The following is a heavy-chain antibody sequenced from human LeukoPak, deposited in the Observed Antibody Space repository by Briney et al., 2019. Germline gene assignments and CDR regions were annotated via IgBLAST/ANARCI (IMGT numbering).Heavy chain of an antibody. V-gene: IGHV1-18*01. CDR3: ARVKATPGIAVAGTFQIYYYYGMDV. Sequence: ASVKVSCKASGYTFTSYGISWVRQAPGQGLEWMGWISAYNGNTNYAQKLQGRVTMTTDTSTSTAYMELRSLRSDDTAVYYCARVKATPGIAVAGTFQIYYYYGMDVWGQGTTVTVSS. CDR1: GYTFTSYG. CDR2: ISAYNGNT. D-gene: IGHD6-19*01. J-gene: IGHJ6*02.